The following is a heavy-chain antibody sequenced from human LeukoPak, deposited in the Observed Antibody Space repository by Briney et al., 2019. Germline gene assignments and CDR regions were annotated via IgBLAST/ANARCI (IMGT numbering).Heavy chain of an antibody. V-gene: IGHV3-7*01. Sequence: GGSLRLSCAASGFTFSNFWMGWVRQAPGKGLEWAANIKQDGSEKYYADSVKGRFTISRDNAKNTLYLQMNSLRAEDTAVYYCARAPRCTTTSCFTGYWGQGTLVTVSS. CDR2: IKQDGSEK. CDR1: GFTFSNFW. D-gene: IGHD2-2*01. CDR3: ARAPRCTTTSCFTGY. J-gene: IGHJ4*02.